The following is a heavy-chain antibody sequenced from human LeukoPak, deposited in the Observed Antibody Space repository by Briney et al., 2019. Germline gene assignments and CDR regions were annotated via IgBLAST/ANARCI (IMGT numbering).Heavy chain of an antibody. V-gene: IGHV1-69*05. CDR3: ARWWPGHYGSSGPQESG. CDR1: GGTFSSYA. D-gene: IGHD3-22*01. CDR2: IIPIFGTA. J-gene: IGHJ4*02. Sequence: GSSVKVSCKASGGTFSSYAISWVRQAPGQGLEWMGGIIPIFGTANYAQKFQGRVTITTDESTSTAYMELSSLRSEDTAVYYCARWWPGHYGSSGPQESGWGQGTLVTVSS.